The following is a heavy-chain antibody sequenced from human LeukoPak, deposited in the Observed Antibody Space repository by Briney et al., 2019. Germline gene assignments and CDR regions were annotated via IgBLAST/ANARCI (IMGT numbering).Heavy chain of an antibody. Sequence: GESLKISCKGSGYTFTNNWIGWVRQMPGKGLEWMGIIYPGDSDTRYSPSFQGQVTISADKSISTAYLQWSSLKASDTAMYYCARRDLGYCTNGVCYRGPDYYFDYWGQGTLVTVSS. V-gene: IGHV5-51*01. CDR3: ARRDLGYCTNGVCYRGPDYYFDY. CDR1: GYTFTNNW. D-gene: IGHD2-8*01. J-gene: IGHJ4*02. CDR2: IYPGDSDT.